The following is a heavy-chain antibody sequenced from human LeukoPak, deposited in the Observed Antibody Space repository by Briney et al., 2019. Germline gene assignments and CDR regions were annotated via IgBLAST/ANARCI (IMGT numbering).Heavy chain of an antibody. V-gene: IGHV1-69*13. D-gene: IGHD5-24*01. CDR3: AREMATIGPAFDI. Sequence: ASVKVSCKASGGTFSNYAISWVRQAPGQGLEWMGGIIPIFGTANYAQKFRGRVTITADESTSTAYMELSSLRSEDTAVYYCAREMATIGPAFDIWGQGTMVTVSS. J-gene: IGHJ3*02. CDR1: GGTFSNYA. CDR2: IIPIFGTA.